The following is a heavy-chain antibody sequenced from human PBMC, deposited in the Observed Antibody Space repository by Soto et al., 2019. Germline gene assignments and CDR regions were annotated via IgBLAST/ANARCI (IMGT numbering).Heavy chain of an antibody. Sequence: ASVKVYCKASGYTITASRISRVRQATGQGLEWMGWTSIYNGHTEYSPKFLGRVVMTTDTSADTAYLELKSLRPDDAALYYCARWDDYGASDQYHFDQWGQGTLVTVSS. CDR1: GYTITASR. D-gene: IGHD4-17*01. CDR3: ARWDDYGASDQYHFDQ. J-gene: IGHJ4*02. V-gene: IGHV1-18*01. CDR2: TSIYNGHT.